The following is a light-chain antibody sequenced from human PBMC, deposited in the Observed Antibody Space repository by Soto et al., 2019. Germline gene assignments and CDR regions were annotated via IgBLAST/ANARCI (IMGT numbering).Light chain of an antibody. CDR2: DVN. V-gene: IGLV2-11*01. Sequence: QSVLTQPRSVSGSPGQSVTISCTGTSNNIGGYNYVSWYQQHPGKAPKFMIYDVNKRPSGVPDRFSGSKSGNTASLTISGLQAEDEADYYCCSYTGSYTWVFGGGTKLTVL. CDR1: SNNIGGYNY. J-gene: IGLJ3*02. CDR3: CSYTGSYTWV.